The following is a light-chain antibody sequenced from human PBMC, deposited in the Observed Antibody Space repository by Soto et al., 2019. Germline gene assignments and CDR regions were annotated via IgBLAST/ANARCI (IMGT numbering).Light chain of an antibody. CDR3: QQYYNWPLT. V-gene: IGKV3-15*01. CDR2: GAS. Sequence: EIEMTQSPAPLSVFPGERATLSCRASQYVSSNLAWYQQKPGQAPRPLIYGASARATGIPARFSGSGSGTEYTLTISSLQSEDFAIYYCQQYYNWPLTFGGGTKVEI. CDR1: QYVSSN. J-gene: IGKJ4*01.